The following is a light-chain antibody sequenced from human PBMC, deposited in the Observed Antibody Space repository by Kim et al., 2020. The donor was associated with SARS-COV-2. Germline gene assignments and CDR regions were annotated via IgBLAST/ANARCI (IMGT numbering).Light chain of an antibody. J-gene: IGLJ1*01. CDR1: SSNIGAGYG. Sequence: VTIACTGSSSNIGAGYGVHWYQQLPGTAPKLLIYGNSNRPSGVPDRFSGSKSGTSASLAITGLQAEDEADYYCQSYDSSLSGLYVFGTGTKVTVL. V-gene: IGLV1-40*01. CDR2: GNS. CDR3: QSYDSSLSGLYV.